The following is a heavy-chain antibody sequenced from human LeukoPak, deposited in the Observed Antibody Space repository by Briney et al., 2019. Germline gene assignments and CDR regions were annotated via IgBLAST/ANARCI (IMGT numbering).Heavy chain of an antibody. CDR3: ARGYDFWSGPYYFDY. V-gene: IGHV3-7*01. D-gene: IGHD3-3*01. Sequence: GGSLRLSCEASGFTFSSYWMSWVRQAPGKGLEWVANIKQDGSEKYYVDSVKGRFTISRDNAKNSLYLQMNSLRAEDTAVYYCARGYDFWSGPYYFDYWGQGTLVTVSS. J-gene: IGHJ4*02. CDR2: IKQDGSEK. CDR1: GFTFSSYW.